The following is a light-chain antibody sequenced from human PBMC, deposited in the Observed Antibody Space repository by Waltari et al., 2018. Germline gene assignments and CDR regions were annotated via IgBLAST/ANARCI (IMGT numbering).Light chain of an antibody. J-gene: IGLJ3*02. Sequence: QSALTQPRSVSGSPGQSVTISCTGTSSDVGGYNYVSWYQQHPGKAPKLMIYDVSKRPSGVPDLFSGSKSGNTASLTTSGLQAEDEADYYCCSYAGSYTFWVFGGGTKLTVL. V-gene: IGLV2-11*01. CDR3: CSYAGSYTFWV. CDR1: SSDVGGYNY. CDR2: DVS.